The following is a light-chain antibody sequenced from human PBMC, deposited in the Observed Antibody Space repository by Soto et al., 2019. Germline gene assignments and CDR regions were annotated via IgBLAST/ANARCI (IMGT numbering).Light chain of an antibody. Sequence: DIQMTQSPSTLSASVGDRVTITCRASQNIYKWLAWYQQKPGKAPKLLSYMASTLESGVPSMFSVSGSGTDFTLTIGGLQPDDFATYSCEQSNRYPYTFGQGTKLEMK. CDR3: EQSNRYPYT. J-gene: IGKJ2*01. CDR2: MAS. V-gene: IGKV1-5*03. CDR1: QNIYKW.